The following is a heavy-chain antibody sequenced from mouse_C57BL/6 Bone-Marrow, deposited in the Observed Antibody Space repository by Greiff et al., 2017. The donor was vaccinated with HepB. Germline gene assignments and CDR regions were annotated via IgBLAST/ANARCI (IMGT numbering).Heavy chain of an antibody. V-gene: IGHV1-72*01. Sequence: VQLQQSGAELVKPGASVKLSCKASGYTFTSYWMHWVKQRPGRGLEWIGRIDPNSGGTKYNEKFKSKATLTVDKPSSTAYMQLSSLTSEDSAVYYCATSYYYGSSSFAYWGQGTLVTVSA. D-gene: IGHD1-1*01. CDR2: IDPNSGGT. CDR1: GYTFTSYW. CDR3: ATSYYYGSSSFAY. J-gene: IGHJ3*01.